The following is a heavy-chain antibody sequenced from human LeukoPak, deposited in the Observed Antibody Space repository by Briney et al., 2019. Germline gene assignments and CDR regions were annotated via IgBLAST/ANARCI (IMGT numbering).Heavy chain of an antibody. Sequence: PGGSLRLSCAASGFTVSTNYVSWVRQAPGKGLEWVSVIYRGGGTAYADSVKDRFTISRDNSRNTVYLQMNSLRAEDTAVYYCAKWGCSGGSCYPFAYWGQGTLVTVSS. CDR2: IYRGGGT. CDR1: GFTVSTNY. V-gene: IGHV3-66*01. D-gene: IGHD2-15*01. CDR3: AKWGCSGGSCYPFAY. J-gene: IGHJ4*02.